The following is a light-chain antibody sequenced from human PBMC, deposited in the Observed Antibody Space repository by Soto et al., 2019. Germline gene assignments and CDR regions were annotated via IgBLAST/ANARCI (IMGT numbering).Light chain of an antibody. CDR3: QQYGSSPFT. J-gene: IGKJ3*01. Sequence: EIVLTQYPGTLSLSPGESATLSCRASRSVSSNYLAWYQWKPGQAPRLLIYAASNRATGIPDRFSGSGSGTDFTLTISRPETEVFAVYLCQQYGSSPFTFGPGTTVDLK. V-gene: IGKV3-20*01. CDR1: RSVSSNY. CDR2: AAS.